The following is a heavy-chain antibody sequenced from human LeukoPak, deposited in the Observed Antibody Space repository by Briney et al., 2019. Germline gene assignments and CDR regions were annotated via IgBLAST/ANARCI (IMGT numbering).Heavy chain of an antibody. V-gene: IGHV1-69*05. CDR1: GGTFISYA. CDR2: IIPIFGTA. Sequence: SVKVSCKASGGTFISYAISWVRQAPGQGLEWMGGIIPIFGTANYAQKFQGRVTITTDESTSTAYMELSSLRSEDTAVYYCAREPSYYYDSSGYYYAYYFDYWGQGTLVTVSS. J-gene: IGHJ4*02. D-gene: IGHD3-22*01. CDR3: AREPSYYYDSSGYYYAYYFDY.